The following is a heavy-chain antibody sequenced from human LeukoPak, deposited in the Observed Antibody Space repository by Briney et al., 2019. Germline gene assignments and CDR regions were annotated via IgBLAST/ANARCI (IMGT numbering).Heavy chain of an antibody. J-gene: IGHJ4*02. Sequence: GGSLRLSCAASGFIFSSYAMHWVRQAPGKGLEWVAVITNDGRNKYYADSVKGRFTISRDNFKNTLYLEMNSLRAEDTAIYYCARRAGSYSHSYDHWGQGTLVTVSS. CDR3: ARRAGSYSHSYDH. CDR2: ITNDGRNK. CDR1: GFIFSSYA. D-gene: IGHD2-15*01. V-gene: IGHV3-30*04.